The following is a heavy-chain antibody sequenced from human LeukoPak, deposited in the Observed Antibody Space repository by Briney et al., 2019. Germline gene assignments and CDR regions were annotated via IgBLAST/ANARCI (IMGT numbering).Heavy chain of an antibody. CDR2: ISSSSSYI. CDR1: GFTFSDYY. D-gene: IGHD4-23*01. V-gene: IGHV3-11*06. J-gene: IGHJ6*03. CDR3: ARDGDTVLTRGYYYYIDV. Sequence: PGGSLRLSCAASGFTFSDYYMSWIRQAPGKGLEWVSYISSSSSYIYYADSVKGRFTISRDDARNSLYLQMNSLRAEDTALYYCARDGDTVLTRGYYYYIDVWGKGTTVTVSS.